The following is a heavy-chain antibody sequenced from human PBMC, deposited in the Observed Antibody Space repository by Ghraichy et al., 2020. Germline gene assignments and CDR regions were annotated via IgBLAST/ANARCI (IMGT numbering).Heavy chain of an antibody. V-gene: IGHV3-23*01. CDR1: AFTFSNYA. CDR2: ISGTGGST. D-gene: IGHD1-26*01. J-gene: IGHJ5*01. CDR3: VRLRSSTFLGAFVS. Sequence: GGSLRLSCTASAFTFSNYAMSWVRQAPGKGLEWISTISGTGGSTYYTDSVKGRFTIARDNSKNTLDLQMNKLRAEDTAVYYCVRLRSSTFLGAFVSWGQGTLVTVSS.